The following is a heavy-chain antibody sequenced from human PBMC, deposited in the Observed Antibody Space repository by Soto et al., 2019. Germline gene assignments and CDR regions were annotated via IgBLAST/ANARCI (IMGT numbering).Heavy chain of an antibody. CDR3: ARSPSYGSVTTNWFDP. CDR1: GGSISSGGYY. Sequence: TLSLTCTVSGGSISSGGYYWSWIRQHPGKGLEWIGYIYYSGSTYYNPSLKSRVTISVDTSKNQFYLKLSSVTAADKAVFYCARSPSYGSVTTNWFDPWGQGTLVTVSS. D-gene: IGHD3-10*01. CDR2: IYYSGST. J-gene: IGHJ5*02. V-gene: IGHV4-31*03.